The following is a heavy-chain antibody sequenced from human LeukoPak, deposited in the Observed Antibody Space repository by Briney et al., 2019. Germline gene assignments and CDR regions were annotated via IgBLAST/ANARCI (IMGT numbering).Heavy chain of an antibody. J-gene: IGHJ3*02. V-gene: IGHV6-1*01. CDR1: GDSVSSNSAA. Sequence: SQTLSLTCANSGDSVSSNSAAWSWIRQSPSRGLEWQGRTYYRSKWYNDYAVSVTSRITINPDTSKNQFSLQLNSVTPEDTAVYYCARDGAATTDAFDIWGQGTMVTVSS. CDR3: ARDGAATTDAFDI. CDR2: TYYRSKWYN. D-gene: IGHD1-1*01.